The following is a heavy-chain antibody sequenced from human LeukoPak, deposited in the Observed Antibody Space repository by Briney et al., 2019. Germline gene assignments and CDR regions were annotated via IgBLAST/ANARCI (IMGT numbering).Heavy chain of an antibody. Sequence: PSETLSLTCTVSGGSISYYYWSWIRQPPGKGLEWIGYISHTGSTNYNPSLKSRVTISVDTSENQFSLKLSSATAADTAVYYCARATYQYSSMSYTHYFDYWGQGTLVTVSS. CDR2: ISHTGST. J-gene: IGHJ4*02. CDR3: ARATYQYSSMSYTHYFDY. V-gene: IGHV4-59*01. D-gene: IGHD6-13*01. CDR1: GGSISYYY.